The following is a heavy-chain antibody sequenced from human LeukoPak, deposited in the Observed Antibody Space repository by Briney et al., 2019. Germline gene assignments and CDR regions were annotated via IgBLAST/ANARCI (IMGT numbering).Heavy chain of an antibody. CDR3: ARLAVAGIGNY. CDR2: IYHSGST. V-gene: IGHV4-38-2*02. D-gene: IGHD6-19*01. CDR1: GYSISSGYY. Sequence: SETLSLTCTVSGYSISSGYYWGWIRQPPGKGLEWIGSIYHSGSTYYNPSLKSRVTISVDTSKNQFSLKLSSVTAADTAVYYCARLAVAGIGNYWGQGTLVTVSS. J-gene: IGHJ4*02.